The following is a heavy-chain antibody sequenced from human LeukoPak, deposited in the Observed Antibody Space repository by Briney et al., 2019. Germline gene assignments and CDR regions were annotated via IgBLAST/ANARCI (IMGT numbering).Heavy chain of an antibody. CDR2: MNPNSGNT. D-gene: IGHD6-19*01. CDR1: GYTFTSYD. CDR3: ARGYRYSSGWYDAFDI. Sequence: GASVKVSCKASGYTFTSYDINWVRQATGQGLEWMGWMNPNSGNTSYAQKFQGRVTMTRNTSISTAYMELSSLRSEDTAVYYCARGYRYSSGWYDAFDIWGQGTMVTVSS. V-gene: IGHV1-8*01. J-gene: IGHJ3*02.